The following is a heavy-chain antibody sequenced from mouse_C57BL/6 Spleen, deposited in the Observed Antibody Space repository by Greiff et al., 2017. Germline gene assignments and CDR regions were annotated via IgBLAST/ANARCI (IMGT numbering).Heavy chain of an antibody. V-gene: IGHV3-1*01. J-gene: IGHJ2*01. CDR3: ARSLYYFDY. D-gene: IGHD6-1*01. Sequence: VQLQQSGPGMVKPSQSLSLTCTVTGYSITSGYDWHWIRHFPGNKLEWMGYISYSGSTNYNPSLKSRISITHDTSKNHFFLKVNSVTTEDTATYYCARSLYYFDYWGQGTTLTVSS. CDR2: ISYSGST. CDR1: GYSITSGYD.